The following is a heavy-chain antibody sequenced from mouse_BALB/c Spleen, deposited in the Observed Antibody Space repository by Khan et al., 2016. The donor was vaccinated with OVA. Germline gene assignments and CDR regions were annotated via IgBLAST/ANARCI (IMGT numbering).Heavy chain of an antibody. CDR2: INPHIGET. V-gene: IGHV1-20*02. Sequence: MQLEESGPELVKPGASVKISCKASGYSFTGYFMNWVMQSPGKSLEWIGRINPHIGETFYNQKFKGKATLTVDESSSTVHMELRSLASEDSAVHYCARKNGSDFDYWGQGTTLTVSS. CDR1: GYSFTGYF. D-gene: IGHD1-1*01. CDR3: ARKNGSDFDY. J-gene: IGHJ2*01.